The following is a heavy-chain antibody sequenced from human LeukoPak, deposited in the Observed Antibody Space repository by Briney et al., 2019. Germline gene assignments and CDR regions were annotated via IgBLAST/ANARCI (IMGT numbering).Heavy chain of an antibody. CDR3: ARRRSGVAFDI. CDR2: MNPNSGNT. D-gene: IGHD3-10*01. CDR1: GYAFTSYD. J-gene: IGHJ3*02. V-gene: IGHV1-8*01. Sequence: GASVKVSCTASGYAFTSYDINWVRQATGQGLEWMGWMNPNSGNTGYAQKFQGRVTMTRNTSISTAYMELSSLRSEDTAVYYCARRRSGVAFDIWGQGTMVTVSS.